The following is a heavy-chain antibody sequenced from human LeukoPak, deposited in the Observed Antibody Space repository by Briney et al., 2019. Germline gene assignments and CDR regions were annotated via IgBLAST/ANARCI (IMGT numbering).Heavy chain of an antibody. CDR2: IFYSGST. Sequence: SETLSLTCTVSGGSISTYYRSWVRQPPGKGLEWIWYIFYSGSTNYTSSLKSRITISIDTSKNQFSLKLSSVTAADTDVYYCARLHRGGYYVNHFDYWGQGTLVTVSS. CDR1: GGSISTYY. CDR3: ARLHRGGYYVNHFDY. D-gene: IGHD3-22*01. V-gene: IGHV4-59*01. J-gene: IGHJ4*02.